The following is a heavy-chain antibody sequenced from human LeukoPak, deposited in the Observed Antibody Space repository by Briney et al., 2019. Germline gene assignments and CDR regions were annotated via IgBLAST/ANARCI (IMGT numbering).Heavy chain of an antibody. Sequence: SETLSLTGTVSGGSISSHYWSWIRQPPGKGLEGIGYIYYSGSTNYNPSLKSRVTISVDTSKNQFSLKLSSVTAADTAVYYCARVVPAAGGYFDYWGQGTLVSVSS. J-gene: IGHJ4*02. CDR2: IYYSGST. V-gene: IGHV4-59*11. D-gene: IGHD2-2*01. CDR1: GGSISSHY. CDR3: ARVVPAAGGYFDY.